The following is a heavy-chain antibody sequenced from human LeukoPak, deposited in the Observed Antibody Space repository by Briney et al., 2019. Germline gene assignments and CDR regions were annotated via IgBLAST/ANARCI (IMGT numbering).Heavy chain of an antibody. CDR3: ARDGEMVIPNYYYYYGMDV. Sequence: ASVKVSCKASGYTFTSYGISWVRQAPGQGLEWMGWISAYNGNTNYAQKLQGRVTMTTDTSTSTAYMELRSLRSDDTAVYYCARDGEMVIPNYYYYYGMDVWGQGTTVTVPS. V-gene: IGHV1-18*01. J-gene: IGHJ6*02. CDR2: ISAYNGNT. D-gene: IGHD3-22*01. CDR1: GYTFTSYG.